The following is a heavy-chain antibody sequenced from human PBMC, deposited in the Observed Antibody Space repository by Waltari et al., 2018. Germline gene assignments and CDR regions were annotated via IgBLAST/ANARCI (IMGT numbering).Heavy chain of an antibody. CDR2: IYNSGST. CDR3: ARAKVPNWFDP. J-gene: IGHJ5*02. Sequence: QVQLQESGPGLVKPSQTLSLTCQVSGRPISSGSYYWTWIRQRAGKGLGWIGYIYNSGSTHYNPSLKSRATIAVETSKNQFSLKLSSVTAADTAVYYCARAKVPNWFDPWGQGTLVTVSS. CDR1: GRPISSGSYY. V-gene: IGHV4-61*09.